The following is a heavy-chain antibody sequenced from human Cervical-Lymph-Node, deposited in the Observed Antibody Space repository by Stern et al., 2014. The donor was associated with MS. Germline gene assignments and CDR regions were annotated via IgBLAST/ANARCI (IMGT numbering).Heavy chain of an antibody. CDR2: ISPGFGTP. V-gene: IGHV1-69*01. D-gene: IGHD6-13*01. J-gene: IGHJ5*02. CDR3: ALSSETSDRWYSLGYDL. CDR1: GGTFSKFP. Sequence: QVQLGQSGAEVTKPGSSLKVSCKASGGTFSKFPSSLVRQAPGQGLECIGGISPGFGTPTYAQEFRGRVTITADVSTSTVYMELSSLRSDDTAVYYCALSSETSDRWYSLGYDLWGQGTLVTVSS.